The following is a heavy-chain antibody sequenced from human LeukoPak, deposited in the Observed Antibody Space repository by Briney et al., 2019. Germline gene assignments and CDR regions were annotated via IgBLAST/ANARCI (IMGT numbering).Heavy chain of an antibody. CDR2: IYYSGYT. D-gene: IGHD2-2*01. CDR3: ARETSGHHHFDY. J-gene: IGHJ4*02. CDR1: GGSINSYY. Sequence: SETLSLTCTVSGGSINSYYWSWIRQPPGKGLEWIAYIYYSGYTNYNPSLKSRVTISVDTSKNQFSLKLSSVTAADTAVYYCARETSGHHHFDYWGQGTLVTVSS. V-gene: IGHV4-59*01.